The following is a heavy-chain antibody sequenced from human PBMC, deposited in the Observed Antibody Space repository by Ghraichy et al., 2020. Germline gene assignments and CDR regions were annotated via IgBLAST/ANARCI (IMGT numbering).Heavy chain of an antibody. CDR2: IYYSGST. Sequence: SETLSLTCTVSGGSISSSSYYWGWIRQPPGKGLEWIGSIYYSGSTYYNPSLKSRVTISVDTSKNQFSLKLSSVTAADTAVYYCARGGYQWLTLGFYNWFDPWGQGTLVTVSS. V-gene: IGHV4-39*01. CDR1: GGSISSSSYY. D-gene: IGHD6-19*01. CDR3: ARGGYQWLTLGFYNWFDP. J-gene: IGHJ5*02.